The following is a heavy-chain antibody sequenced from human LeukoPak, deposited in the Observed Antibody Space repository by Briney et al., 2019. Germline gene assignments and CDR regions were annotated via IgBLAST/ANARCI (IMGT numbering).Heavy chain of an antibody. CDR1: GGCFSGYY. CDR3: ARAEAVQGVDY. Sequence: SETLSLTCAVYGGCFSGYYWSWIRQPPGKGLEWIGEINHSGSTNYNPSLKSRVTISVDTSKNQFSLKLSSVTAADTAVYYCARAEAVQGVDYWGQGTLVTVSS. CDR2: INHSGST. V-gene: IGHV4-34*01. D-gene: IGHD1-1*01. J-gene: IGHJ4*02.